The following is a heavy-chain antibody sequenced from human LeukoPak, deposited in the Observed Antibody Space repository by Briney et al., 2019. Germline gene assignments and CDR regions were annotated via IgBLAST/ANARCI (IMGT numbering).Heavy chain of an antibody. CDR1: GGSVSSGSYY. CDR3: ARAPVPAATGGFDY. D-gene: IGHD2-2*01. J-gene: IGHJ4*02. Sequence: SETLSLTCTVSGGSVSSGSYYWSWIRQPPGKGLEWIGYIYCSGSTNYNPSLKSRVTISVDTSKNQFSLKLSSVTAADTAVYYCARAPVPAATGGFDYWGQGTLVTVSS. CDR2: IYCSGST. V-gene: IGHV4-61*01.